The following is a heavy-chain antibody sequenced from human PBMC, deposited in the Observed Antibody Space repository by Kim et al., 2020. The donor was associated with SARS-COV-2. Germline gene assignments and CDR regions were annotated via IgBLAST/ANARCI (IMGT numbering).Heavy chain of an antibody. J-gene: IGHJ4*02. CDR1: GFTFSDYY. Sequence: GGSLRLSCAASGFTFSDYYMSWIRQAPGKGLEWVSYISSSSSYTDYADSVKGRFTISRDNAKNSVFLQMNNLRAEDTAVYYCARERIYYDSSDYYRFDYWGQGTLVTVSS. V-gene: IGHV3-11*05. CDR2: ISSSSSYT. CDR3: ARERIYYDSSDYYRFDY. D-gene: IGHD3-22*01.